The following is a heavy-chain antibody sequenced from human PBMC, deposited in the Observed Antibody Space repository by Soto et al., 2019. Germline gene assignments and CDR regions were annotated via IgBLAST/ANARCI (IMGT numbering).Heavy chain of an antibody. V-gene: IGHV1-69*13. CDR3: ARDTNSNPIAVAGWEYNWFDP. J-gene: IGHJ5*02. CDR1: GGTFSSYA. Sequence: ASVKVSCKASGGTFSSYAISWVRQAPGQGLEWMGGIIPIFGTANYAQKFQGRVTITADESTSTAYMELSSLRSEDTAVYYCARDTNSNPIAVAGWEYNWFDPWGQGTLVTVSS. CDR2: IIPIFGTA. D-gene: IGHD6-19*01.